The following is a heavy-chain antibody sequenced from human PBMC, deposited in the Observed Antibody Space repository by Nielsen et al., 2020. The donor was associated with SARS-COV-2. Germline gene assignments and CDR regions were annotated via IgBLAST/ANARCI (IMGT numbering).Heavy chain of an antibody. CDR1: GFTFNTYT. Sequence: GESLKISCAASGFTFNTYTMNWVRQAPGRGLEWVAYISYDGSDQYYEDSLKGRFTISRDNSKNILYLQMNNLRAEDPAVYYCVKDGAYYGVRGVVHFGYGGRGNLVTVSS. CDR3: VKDGAYYGVRGVVHFGY. CDR2: ISYDGSDQ. V-gene: IGHV3-30*18. J-gene: IGHJ4*02. D-gene: IGHD3-10*01.